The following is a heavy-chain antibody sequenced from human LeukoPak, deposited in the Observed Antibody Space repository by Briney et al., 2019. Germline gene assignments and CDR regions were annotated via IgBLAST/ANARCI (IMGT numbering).Heavy chain of an antibody. D-gene: IGHD2-8*02. CDR2: INHSGST. J-gene: IGHJ3*02. V-gene: IGHV4-34*01. CDR3: ARSLLWPTGTSDI. CDR1: GGSLSGYY. Sequence: PSETLSLTCAVYGGSLSGYYWIWIRQPPGKGLEWIGEINHSGSTTYNPSLKSRVTFSVDTSKNQLSLKVNSLTAADTAVYFCARSLLWPTGTSDIWGQGTMVAVPS.